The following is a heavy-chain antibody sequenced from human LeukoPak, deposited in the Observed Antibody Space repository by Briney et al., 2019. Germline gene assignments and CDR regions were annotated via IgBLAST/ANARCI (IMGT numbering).Heavy chain of an antibody. CDR2: ISGSGGST. J-gene: IGHJ4*02. CDR1: GFTFSSYA. Sequence: GGSLRLSCAASGFTFSSYAMSWVRQAPGKGLGWVSAISGSGGSTYYADSVKGRFTISRDNSKNTLYLQMNSLRAEDTAVYYCAKHVRVAVAGTEFDYWGQGTLVTVSS. V-gene: IGHV3-23*01. CDR3: AKHVRVAVAGTEFDY. D-gene: IGHD6-19*01.